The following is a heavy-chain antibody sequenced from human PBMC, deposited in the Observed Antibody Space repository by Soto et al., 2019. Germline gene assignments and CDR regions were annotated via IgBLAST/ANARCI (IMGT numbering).Heavy chain of an antibody. V-gene: IGHV1-58*01. CDR2: IVVGSGNT. Sequence: SVKVSCKASGFTFTSSAVQWVRQARGQRLEWIGWIVVGSGNTNYAQKFQERVTITRDMSTSTAYMELSSLRSEDTAVYYCAADHSSGYYYIPYWGQGTLVTVSS. CDR1: GFTFTSSA. CDR3: AADHSSGYYYIPY. D-gene: IGHD3-22*01. J-gene: IGHJ4*02.